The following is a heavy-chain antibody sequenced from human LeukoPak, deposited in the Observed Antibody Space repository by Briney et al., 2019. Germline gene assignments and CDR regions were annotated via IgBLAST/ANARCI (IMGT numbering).Heavy chain of an antibody. J-gene: IGHJ3*02. D-gene: IGHD3/OR15-3a*01. Sequence: GGSLRLSCAASGFSFSSYWMTWVRQAPGKGREGVANIRGDGCRTYYVDSAKGRFPISRDNDKNSLHLHLDSVIDDNTDLCLCAREANYFDGYYYDFFDIWGQGTMVTVSP. CDR2: IRGDGCRT. V-gene: IGHV3-7*01. CDR3: AREANYFDGYYYDFFDI. CDR1: GFSFSSYW.